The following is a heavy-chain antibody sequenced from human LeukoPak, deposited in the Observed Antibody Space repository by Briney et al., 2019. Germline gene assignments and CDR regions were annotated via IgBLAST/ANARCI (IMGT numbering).Heavy chain of an antibody. CDR2: ISYDGSNK. Sequence: PGGSLRLSCAASGFTFSSYGMHWVRQAPGKGLEWVAVISYDGSNKYYADSVKGRFTISRDNSKNTLYLQMNSLRAEDTAMYYCAKDRDGGLRFLEWLSIGYYFDYWGQGTLVTVSS. V-gene: IGHV3-30*18. CDR3: AKDRDGGLRFLEWLSIGYYFDY. J-gene: IGHJ4*02. CDR1: GFTFSSYG. D-gene: IGHD3-3*01.